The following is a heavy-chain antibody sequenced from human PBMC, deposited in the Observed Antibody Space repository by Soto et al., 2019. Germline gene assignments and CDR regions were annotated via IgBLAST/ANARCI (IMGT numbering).Heavy chain of an antibody. J-gene: IGHJ4*02. CDR1: GYTFTSYG. CDR2: ISAYNGNT. CDR3: ELGRLRDSMDFDC. V-gene: IGHV1-18*01. D-gene: IGHD3-22*01. Sequence: QVQLVQSGAEVKKPGASVKFSCKASGYTFTSYGISWVRQAPGQGLEWMGWISAYNGNTNYAQTLQGRVTMTTDTSTRKDYMELRSLRSDETAVYYYELGRLRDSMDFDCWGQGNLVTVSS.